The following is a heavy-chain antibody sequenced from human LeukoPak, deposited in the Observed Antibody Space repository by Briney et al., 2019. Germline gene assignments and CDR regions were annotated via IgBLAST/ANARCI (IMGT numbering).Heavy chain of an antibody. D-gene: IGHD3-10*01. J-gene: IGHJ3*02. Sequence: GGSLRLSCAASGFTSSDYYMSWIRQAPGKGLEWVSYISSSSSTIYYADSVEGRFTISRDNAKNSLYLQMNSLRAEDTAVYYCARDSGSGTYYFAYDIWGQGTMVTVSS. CDR3: ARDSGSGTYYFAYDI. CDR1: GFTSSDYY. V-gene: IGHV3-11*04. CDR2: ISSSSSTI.